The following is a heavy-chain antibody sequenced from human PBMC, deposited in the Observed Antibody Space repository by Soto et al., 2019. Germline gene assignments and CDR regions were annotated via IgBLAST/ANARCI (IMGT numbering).Heavy chain of an antibody. CDR2: VSASNGKT. D-gene: IGHD3-10*01. J-gene: IGHJ5*02. CDR3: AREAFGVQASWFDP. CDR1: GYTFTTYS. V-gene: IGHV1-18*01. Sequence: QIQLVQSGSEVRMPGASVKVSCKASGYTFTTYSITWVRQAPGQGLEWMGWVSASNGKTNYAQKFEDRVTMTTDTSTTTAYMELRSLRSDDTAVYYCAREAFGVQASWFDPWGQGTLVTVSS.